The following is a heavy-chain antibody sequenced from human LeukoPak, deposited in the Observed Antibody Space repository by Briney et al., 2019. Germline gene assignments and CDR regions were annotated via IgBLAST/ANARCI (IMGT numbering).Heavy chain of an antibody. D-gene: IGHD4-17*01. CDR1: GFTFSSYA. Sequence: GGSLRLSCAASGFTFSSYAMHWVRQAPGKGLEGVAVISYDGSNKYYADSVKGRFTISRDNSKNTLYLQMNSLSAEDTAVYYCARAYGDCMDYWGQGTLVTVSS. J-gene: IGHJ4*02. V-gene: IGHV3-30*04. CDR3: ARAYGDCMDY. CDR2: ISYDGSNK.